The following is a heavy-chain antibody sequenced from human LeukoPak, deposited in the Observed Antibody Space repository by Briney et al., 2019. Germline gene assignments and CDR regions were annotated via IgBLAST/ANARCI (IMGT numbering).Heavy chain of an antibody. CDR2: ISGSGGTT. J-gene: IGHJ3*02. V-gene: IGHV3-23*01. Sequence: PGGSLRLSCATSGFTFSNYAVSWVRQAPGKGLEWVSSISGSGGTTYYADSVKGRFTISRDNSKNTLYLQMNSLRAEDTAVYYCARDFCSGGSCYPDAFDIWGQGTMVTVSS. CDR1: GFTFSNYA. D-gene: IGHD2-15*01. CDR3: ARDFCSGGSCYPDAFDI.